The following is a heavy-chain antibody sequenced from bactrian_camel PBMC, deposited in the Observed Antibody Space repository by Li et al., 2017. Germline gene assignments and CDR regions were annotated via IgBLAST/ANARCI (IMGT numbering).Heavy chain of an antibody. CDR2: IHSAGRT. V-gene: IGHV3S55*01. CDR1: ADNPIAKYI. Sequence: HVQLVESGGGSVQPGGSLRLSRVISADNPIAKYILGWFRRTPADGREGVAVIHSAGRTDYSDSVKGRFTVSADKAGSFLTLQMNSVKPEDTAMYYCAVDARGRAACTGAWFFPAGQGTQVTVS. J-gene: IGHJ4*01. D-gene: IGHD1*01.